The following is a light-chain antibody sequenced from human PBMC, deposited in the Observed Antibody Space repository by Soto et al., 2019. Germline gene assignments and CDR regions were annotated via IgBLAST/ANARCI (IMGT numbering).Light chain of an antibody. Sequence: EIVMTQSPATLSVSPGGETTLSCRASQSVSRNLAWYQQKPGQAPSLLIFDASTRATGVPARFSGSGSGTEFTLTISSLQSEDFAVYYCQLYYNWPPGGTFGQGTKVEI. J-gene: IGKJ1*01. CDR2: DAS. CDR1: QSVSRN. V-gene: IGKV3-15*01. CDR3: QLYYNWPPGGT.